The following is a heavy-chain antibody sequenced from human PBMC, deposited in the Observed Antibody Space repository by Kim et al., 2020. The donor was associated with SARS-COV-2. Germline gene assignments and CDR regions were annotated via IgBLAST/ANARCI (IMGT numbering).Heavy chain of an antibody. V-gene: IGHV4-34*01. CDR3: ARGSVTGTFFDY. D-gene: IGHD1-20*01. J-gene: IGHJ4*02. Sequence: NDNPALKSRVTISVDTSKNQFALKLSSVTAAGTAVYDCARGSVTGTFFDYWGQGTLVTVSS.